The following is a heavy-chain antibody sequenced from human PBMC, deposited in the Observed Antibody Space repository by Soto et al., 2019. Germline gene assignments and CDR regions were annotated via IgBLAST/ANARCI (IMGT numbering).Heavy chain of an antibody. V-gene: IGHV1-8*01. CDR2: MNPNSGNT. J-gene: IGHJ4*02. D-gene: IGHD3-9*01. CDR1: GYTFTSYD. Sequence: GASVKVSCKASGYTFTSYDINWVRQATGQGLEWMGWMNPNSGNTGYAQKFQGRVTMTRNTSISTAYMELSSLRSEDTAVYYCARGYYDILTGYYLFDYWGQGTLVTVSS. CDR3: ARGYYDILTGYYLFDY.